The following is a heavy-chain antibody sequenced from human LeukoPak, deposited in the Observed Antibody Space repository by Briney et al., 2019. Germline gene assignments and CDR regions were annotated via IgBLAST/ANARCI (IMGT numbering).Heavy chain of an antibody. CDR3: ALVGATTDGNRIDYFDY. Sequence: GGSLRLSCAASGFTFSSYSMNWVRQAPGKGLEWVSYISSSSSTIYYADSVKGRFTISRDNAKNSLYLQMNSLRAEDTAVYYCALVGATTDGNRIDYFDYWGQGTLVTVSS. CDR1: GFTFSSYS. D-gene: IGHD1-26*01. CDR2: ISSSSSTI. J-gene: IGHJ4*02. V-gene: IGHV3-48*01.